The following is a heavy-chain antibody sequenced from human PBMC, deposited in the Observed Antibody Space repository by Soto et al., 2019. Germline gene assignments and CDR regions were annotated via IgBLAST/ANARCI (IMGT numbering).Heavy chain of an antibody. V-gene: IGHV2-5*02. CDR1: GFSLATSGVG. D-gene: IGHD3-3*01. Sequence: QVTLNESGPTQVKPRQTLTLTCTFSGFSLATSGVGVGWIRQSPGTAREWLALTSPDAAKRSRPSLKSRLTITKDTTKNQVVLTRADLDPADTATYYCAHRVLRTVFGLVTTTAIDFDFWGQGTPVAVSS. CDR3: AHRVLRTVFGLVTTTAIDFDF. J-gene: IGHJ4*02. CDR2: TSPDAAK.